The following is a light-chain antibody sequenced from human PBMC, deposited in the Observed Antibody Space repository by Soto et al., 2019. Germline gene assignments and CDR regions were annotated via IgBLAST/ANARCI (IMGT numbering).Light chain of an antibody. J-gene: IGLJ1*01. Sequence: QSVLTQPASVSGSPGQSITISCTGTSSDVGSRNLVSWYQQYPGKAPKLIIFEASKRPSGVSNRFSGSKSGSTASLTISGLQDEDEADYYCCSNAAGSTYVFGTGTKSPS. CDR2: EAS. CDR3: CSNAAGSTYV. V-gene: IGLV2-23*01. CDR1: SSDVGSRNL.